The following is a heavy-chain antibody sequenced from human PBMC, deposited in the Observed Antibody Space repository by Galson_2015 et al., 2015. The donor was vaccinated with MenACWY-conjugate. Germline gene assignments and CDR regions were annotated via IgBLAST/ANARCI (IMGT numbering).Heavy chain of an antibody. CDR1: GESFSGYY. CDR2: INHSGST. D-gene: IGHD3-10*01. J-gene: IGHJ5*02. Sequence: LSLTCAVYGESFSGYYWSWIRQPPGKGLEWIGEINHSGSTKNNPSLKSRVTISVDTSKNQFSLKLSSVTAADTAVYYCARNYGSGSYNWFDPWGQGTLVTVSS. CDR3: ARNYGSGSYNWFDP. V-gene: IGHV4-34*01.